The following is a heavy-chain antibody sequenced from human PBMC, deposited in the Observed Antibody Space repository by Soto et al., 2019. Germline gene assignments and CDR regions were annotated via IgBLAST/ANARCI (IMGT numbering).Heavy chain of an antibody. CDR2: IYHSGGT. CDR3: ARDVPALSHNVDTFYYYYGMDV. V-gene: IGHV4-38-2*02. Sequence: SETLSLTCAVSGYSISSGYYWGWIRQPPGNGLEWIGSIYHSGGTYYNPSLKSRVTISVDTSKNQFSLKLSSVTAADTAVYYCARDVPALSHNVDTFYYYYGMDVWGQGATVTVSS. D-gene: IGHD5-18*01. J-gene: IGHJ6*02. CDR1: GYSISSGYY.